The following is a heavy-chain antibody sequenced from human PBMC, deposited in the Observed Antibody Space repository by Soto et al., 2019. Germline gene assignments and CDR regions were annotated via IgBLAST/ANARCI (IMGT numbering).Heavy chain of an antibody. J-gene: IGHJ4*02. D-gene: IGHD1-7*01. CDR1: GYTFSMHA. Sequence: QVQRVQSGAEVKKPGASVKVSCKTSGYTFSMHAIHWVRQAPGQGLEWMGWINAGNGDTKYSEKFQDRVAITRDAYASAANMEVRSLRSEDTAIYYCARDEGGWNSIEGGFVKFILDYWGQGSVVTVSS. CDR2: INAGNGDT. CDR3: ARDEGGWNSIEGGFVKFILDY. V-gene: IGHV1-3*01.